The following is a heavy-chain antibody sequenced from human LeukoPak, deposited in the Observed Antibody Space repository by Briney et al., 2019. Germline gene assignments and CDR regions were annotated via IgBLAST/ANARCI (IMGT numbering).Heavy chain of an antibody. CDR3: APLRIVGAQDGMDV. CDR2: INHSGST. Sequence: SETLSLTCAVYGGSFSGYYWSWIRQPPGKGLEWIGEINHSGSTNYNPSLKSRVTISVDTSKNQFSLKLSSVTAADTAVYYCAPLRIVGAQDGMDVWGQGTTVTVSS. CDR1: GGSFSGYY. J-gene: IGHJ6*02. D-gene: IGHD1-26*01. V-gene: IGHV4-34*01.